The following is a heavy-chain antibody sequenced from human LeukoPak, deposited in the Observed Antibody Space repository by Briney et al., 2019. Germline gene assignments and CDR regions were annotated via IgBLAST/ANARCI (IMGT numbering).Heavy chain of an antibody. CDR2: INPNSGGT. Sequence: ASVKVSCKASVYTFTGYYMHWVRQAPGQGLEWMGWINPNSGGTNYAQKFQGRVTMTRGTSISTAYMELSRLRSDDTAVYYCSTIVVVVAATQDYWGQGTLVTVSS. CDR3: STIVVVVAATQDY. J-gene: IGHJ4*02. V-gene: IGHV1-2*02. CDR1: VYTFTGYY. D-gene: IGHD2-15*01.